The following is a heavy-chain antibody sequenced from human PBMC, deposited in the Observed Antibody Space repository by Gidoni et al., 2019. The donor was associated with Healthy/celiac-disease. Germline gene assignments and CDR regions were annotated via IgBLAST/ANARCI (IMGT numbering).Heavy chain of an antibody. Sequence: QVQLVESGGGVVQPGRSLRLSCAASGFTFRSYAMHWVRQAQGKGREWVAVISYDCSNKYYADSVKGRLTIFRDNAKNTLYLQMNILRAEDTAVYYCARDRGSVSYYKGAFDIGGQGTMVTVSS. CDR2: ISYDCSNK. V-gene: IGHV3-30*14. CDR3: ARDRGSVSYYKGAFDI. J-gene: IGHJ3*02. CDR1: GFTFRSYA. D-gene: IGHD3-10*01.